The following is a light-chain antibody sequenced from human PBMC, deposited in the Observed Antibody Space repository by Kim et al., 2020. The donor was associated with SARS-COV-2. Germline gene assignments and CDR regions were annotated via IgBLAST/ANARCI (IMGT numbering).Light chain of an antibody. V-gene: IGKV2-28*01. CDR2: LDY. CDR1: QSLLHSNGYKY. CDR3: MQALQSPPT. Sequence: DIVMTQSPLSLPVTPGEPASISCRSSQSLLHSNGYKYLDWYLQKPGQSPQLLIYLDYNRASGVPDRFSGSGSGTDFTLKISRVEAEDVGVYYCMQALQSPPTFRQGTKLEI. J-gene: IGKJ2*01.